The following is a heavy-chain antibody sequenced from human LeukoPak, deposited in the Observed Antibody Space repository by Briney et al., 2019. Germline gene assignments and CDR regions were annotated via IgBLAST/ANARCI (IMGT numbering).Heavy chain of an antibody. Sequence: GASVKVSCKASGYTFTGYYMHWVRQAPGQGLEWMGRINPNSGGTNYAQKFQGRVTMTRDTSINTAYMELSRLRSDDTAVYYCARAFSGSYHPYYYYYGMDVWGQGTTVTVSS. CDR3: ARAFSGSYHPYYYYYGMDV. CDR1: GYTFTGYY. J-gene: IGHJ6*02. V-gene: IGHV1-2*06. CDR2: INPNSGGT. D-gene: IGHD1-26*01.